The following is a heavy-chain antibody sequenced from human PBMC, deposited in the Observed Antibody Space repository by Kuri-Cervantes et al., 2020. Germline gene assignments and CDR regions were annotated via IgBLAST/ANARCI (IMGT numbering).Heavy chain of an antibody. CDR2: ISDTGGTT. CDR1: RFAFSTYA. Sequence: GGSLRLSCAASRFAFSTYAMSWVRQAPGKGLEWVSTISDTGGTTYYADSVKGRFTISRDNSKNSLYLQVDSLSAEDTAVYYCAKEMRYAFFYGMDVWGQGTTVTVSS. V-gene: IGHV3-23*01. CDR3: AKEMRYAFFYGMDV. D-gene: IGHD3-16*01. J-gene: IGHJ6*02.